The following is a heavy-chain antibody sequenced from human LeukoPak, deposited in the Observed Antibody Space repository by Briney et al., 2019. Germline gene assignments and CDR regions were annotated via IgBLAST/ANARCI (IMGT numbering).Heavy chain of an antibody. Sequence: ASVKVSCKASGYTFTGYYVHWVRQAPGQGLEWMGWIDPNSGGTNYAQKFQGRVTMTRDTSISTAYMELSRLRSDDTAVYYCARRSRYCSSTSCRTYYYGMDVWGQGTTVTVSS. V-gene: IGHV1-2*02. CDR2: IDPNSGGT. D-gene: IGHD2-2*01. CDR3: ARRSRYCSSTSCRTYYYGMDV. J-gene: IGHJ6*02. CDR1: GYTFTGYY.